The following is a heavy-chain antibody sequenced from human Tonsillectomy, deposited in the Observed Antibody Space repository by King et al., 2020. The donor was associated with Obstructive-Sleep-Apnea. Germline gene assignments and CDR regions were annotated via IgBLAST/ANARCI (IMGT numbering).Heavy chain of an antibody. CDR2: INHSGST. D-gene: IGHD3-10*01. V-gene: IGHV4-34*01. CDR3: ARAPKTYYYGSGSYPPLYYFDY. Sequence: QVQLQQWGAGLLKPSETLSLTCAVYGGSFSGYYWSWIRQPPGKGLEWIGEINHSGSTNYNPSLKSRVTISVGTSKNQFSLKLSSVTAADTAVYYCARAPKTYYYGSGSYPPLYYFDYWGQGTLVTVSS. CDR1: GGSFSGYY. J-gene: IGHJ4*02.